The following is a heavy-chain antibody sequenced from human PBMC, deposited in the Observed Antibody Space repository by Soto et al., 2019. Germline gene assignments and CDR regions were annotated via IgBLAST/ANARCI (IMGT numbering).Heavy chain of an antibody. J-gene: IGHJ4*02. Sequence: QVQLVQSGAEVKKPGASVKVSCKASGYTFTSYDVNWVRQATGQGLEWMGWMNPNSGNTGYAQKFQGRVTMTRNTCISTAYMELSSLRSEDTAVSYCARERSSGWYVDYWGQGTLVTVSS. V-gene: IGHV1-8*01. CDR3: ARERSSGWYVDY. D-gene: IGHD6-19*01. CDR2: MNPNSGNT. CDR1: GYTFTSYD.